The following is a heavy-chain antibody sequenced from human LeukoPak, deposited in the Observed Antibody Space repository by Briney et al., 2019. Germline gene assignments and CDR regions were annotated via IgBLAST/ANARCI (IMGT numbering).Heavy chain of an antibody. J-gene: IGHJ4*02. V-gene: IGHV1-18*01. CDR3: ARAGLGNGDSTPDDY. CDR2: ISAYNGNT. D-gene: IGHD4-17*01. Sequence: GASVKVSCKASGYTFTSYGISWVRQAPGQGLEWMGWISAYNGNTNYAQKLQGRVTMTTDTSTSTAYMELRSLRSDDTAVYYCARAGLGNGDSTPDDYWGQGTLVTVSS. CDR1: GYTFTSYG.